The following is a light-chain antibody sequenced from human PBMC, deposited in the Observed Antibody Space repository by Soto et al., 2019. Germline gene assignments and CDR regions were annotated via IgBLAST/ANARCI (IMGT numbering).Light chain of an antibody. J-gene: IGKJ2*01. CDR2: DAS. CDR3: QQRSNWPPT. Sequence: EIVLTQSPATLSLSPGERATLSCRASQSVSSYLAWYQQKPGQAPRLLIYDASTRATGIPARCSGSGSGTDFTLTISSLEPEDFAVYYWQQRSNWPPTFGQGTKLEIK. CDR1: QSVSSY. V-gene: IGKV3-11*01.